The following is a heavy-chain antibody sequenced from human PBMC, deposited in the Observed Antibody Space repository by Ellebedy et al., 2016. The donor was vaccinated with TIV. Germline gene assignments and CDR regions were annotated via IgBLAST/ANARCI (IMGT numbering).Heavy chain of an antibody. CDR2: VFYSWST. Sequence: MPSETLSLTCTVSGDSISSSDYYWGWIRQPPGKGLEWIGNVFYSWSTYYNPSLKSRVAIAIDTSTNQFSLKLNSVTATDTAVYYCARQMGNSRYGPTSWFDPWGQGTLVTVSS. J-gene: IGHJ5*02. CDR1: GDSISSSDYY. D-gene: IGHD6-13*01. V-gene: IGHV4-39*01. CDR3: ARQMGNSRYGPTSWFDP.